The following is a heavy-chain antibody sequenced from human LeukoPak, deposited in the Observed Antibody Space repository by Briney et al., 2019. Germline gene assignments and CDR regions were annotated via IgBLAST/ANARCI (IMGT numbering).Heavy chain of an antibody. CDR1: GFSFSSYG. D-gene: IGHD1-14*01. Sequence: SGGSLRLSCAASGFSFSSYGMHWVRQAPGKGLEWVAVISYAGSSKLYADSVKGRFTLSRDNSKNTLYLQMTSLRAEDTAVYYCARDFTGYFDYWGQGTLVTVSA. CDR3: ARDFTGYFDY. J-gene: IGHJ4*02. CDR2: ISYAGSSK. V-gene: IGHV3-30*03.